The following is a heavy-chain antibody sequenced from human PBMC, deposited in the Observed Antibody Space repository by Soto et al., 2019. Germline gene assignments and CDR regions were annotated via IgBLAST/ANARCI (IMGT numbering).Heavy chain of an antibody. V-gene: IGHV3-48*02. Sequence: EVQVVESGVGLVQPGGSLRLSCAASGFTFSSNSMNWVRQAPGKGLEWISYISSSSSTIYADSVKGRFTISRDNAKNSLYLQMNSLRDEDTAVYYCARVIWSGHLTSDLLGQGTLVTVSS. J-gene: IGHJ5*02. CDR2: ISSSSSTI. D-gene: IGHD3-3*01. CDR1: GFTFSSNS. CDR3: ARVIWSGHLTSDL.